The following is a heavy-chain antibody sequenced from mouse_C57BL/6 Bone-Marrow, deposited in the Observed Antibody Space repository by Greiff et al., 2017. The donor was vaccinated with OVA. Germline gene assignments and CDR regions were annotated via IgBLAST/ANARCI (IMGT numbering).Heavy chain of an antibody. CDR1: GYTFTDYN. Sequence: EVQLQQSGPELVKPGASVKIPCKASGYTFTDYNMDWVKQSHGKSLEWIGDINPNNGGTIYNQKFKGKATLTVDKSSSTAYMELRSLTSEDTAVYYCARRDPGWRFDVWGTGTTVTVSS. CDR3: ARRDPGWRFDV. J-gene: IGHJ1*03. D-gene: IGHD1-1*02. CDR2: INPNNGGT. V-gene: IGHV1-18*01.